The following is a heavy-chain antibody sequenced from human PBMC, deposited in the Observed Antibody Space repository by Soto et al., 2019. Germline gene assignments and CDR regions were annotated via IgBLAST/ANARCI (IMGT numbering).Heavy chain of an antibody. CDR1: GDSVSSNSAA. V-gene: IGHV6-1*01. J-gene: IGHJ5*02. D-gene: IGHD3-10*01. CDR3: ARDGLDLRLVQAGSWFDP. Sequence: SQTLSLTCAISGDSVSSNSAAWNWIRQSPSRGLEWLGRTYYRSKWYNDYAVSVKSRITINPDTSKNQFSLQLNSVTPEDTAVYYCARDGLDLRLVQAGSWFDPWGQGTLVTVSS. CDR2: TYYRSKWYN.